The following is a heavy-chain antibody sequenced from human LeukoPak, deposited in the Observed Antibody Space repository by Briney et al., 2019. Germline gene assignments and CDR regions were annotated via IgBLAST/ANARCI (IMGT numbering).Heavy chain of an antibody. J-gene: IGHJ3*02. Sequence: SETPSLTCTVYGGSFSRYYWSWIRQPPGKGLEWIGEFSHSGSTNYNQSLKSRVTISVDTSKNQFSLNLSSVTAADTAVYYCARGDYTSHAFDIWGQGTMVTISS. V-gene: IGHV4-34*01. CDR3: ARGDYTSHAFDI. CDR2: FSHSGST. CDR1: GGSFSRYY. D-gene: IGHD3-3*01.